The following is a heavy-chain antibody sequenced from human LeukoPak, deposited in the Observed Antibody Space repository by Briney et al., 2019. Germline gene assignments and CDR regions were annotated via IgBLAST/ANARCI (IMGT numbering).Heavy chain of an antibody. D-gene: IGHD4-17*01. Sequence: GSLRLSCAASGFTFDDYAMSWVRHAPGEGLEWVSGITWNGARTIYAEALTGRFTISRDNAKNSLYLQMSTLRAEDTALYYCARGYGALFDYWGQGTLVSDSS. J-gene: IGHJ4*02. CDR2: ITWNGART. CDR1: GFTFDDYA. V-gene: IGHV3-20*04. CDR3: ARGYGALFDY.